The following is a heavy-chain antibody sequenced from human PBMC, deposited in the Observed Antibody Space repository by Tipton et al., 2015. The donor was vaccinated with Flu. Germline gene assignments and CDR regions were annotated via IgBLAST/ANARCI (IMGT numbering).Heavy chain of an antibody. Sequence: QLVQSGPEVKKPGASMKVSCKTSGFPLTSYGVSWVRQAPGQGLEWMGWISGYDDDTNYAQKFQGRVTMTTDTSTSTAYMELRSLTSDDTAVYYCARPGGPAAVNPFSYFDSWGQGPLVTVSS. CDR2: ISGYDDDT. V-gene: IGHV1-18*04. CDR3: ARPGGPAAVNPFSYFDS. CDR1: GFPLTSYG. D-gene: IGHD2-2*01. J-gene: IGHJ4*02.